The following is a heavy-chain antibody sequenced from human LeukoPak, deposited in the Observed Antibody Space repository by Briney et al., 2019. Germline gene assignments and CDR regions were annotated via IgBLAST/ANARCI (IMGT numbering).Heavy chain of an antibody. J-gene: IGHJ6*04. CDR2: IYYSGST. CDR1: GGSISSYY. V-gene: IGHV4-59*01. D-gene: IGHD3-10*01. CDR3: ARTTAGDYCSSGYSYYSYNGMDV. Sequence: AETLSLTCTVSGGSISSYYWSWIRQPPGKGLEWIGYIYYSGSTNYNPSLKSRVTISVDTSKSQFSLKLSSVNAADTAVYYCARTTAGDYCSSGYSYYSYNGMDVGCRGTTVIVTS.